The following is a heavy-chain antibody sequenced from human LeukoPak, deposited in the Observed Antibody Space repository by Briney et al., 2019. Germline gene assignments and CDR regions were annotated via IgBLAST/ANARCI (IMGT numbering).Heavy chain of an antibody. CDR2: IYHSGST. J-gene: IGHJ3*02. V-gene: IGHV4-4*02. D-gene: IGHD6-19*01. CDR3: ARAISGWPPSDAFDI. CDR1: GGSISSSNW. Sequence: SETLSLTCAVSGGSISSSNWWSWVRQPPGKGLEWIGEIYHSGSTNYNPSLKSRVTISVDKSKNQFSLKLSSVTAADTAVYYCARAISGWPPSDAFDIWGQGTMVTVSS.